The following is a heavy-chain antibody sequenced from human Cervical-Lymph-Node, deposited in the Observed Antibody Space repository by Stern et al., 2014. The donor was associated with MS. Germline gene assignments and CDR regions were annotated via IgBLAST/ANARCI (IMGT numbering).Heavy chain of an antibody. Sequence: EVQLVESGAEVKKPGESLRISCKGSGYSFSSYWIGWVRQMPGKGLEWMGIIYPAHSDTRYSPSLQGQVTISADKSITTAYLQWSSLKASDTAMYYCARSTAARPVGIYYDGMDVWGQGTTVTVSS. D-gene: IGHD1-26*01. CDR3: ARSTAARPVGIYYDGMDV. V-gene: IGHV5-51*01. J-gene: IGHJ6*02. CDR2: IYPAHSDT. CDR1: GYSFSSYW.